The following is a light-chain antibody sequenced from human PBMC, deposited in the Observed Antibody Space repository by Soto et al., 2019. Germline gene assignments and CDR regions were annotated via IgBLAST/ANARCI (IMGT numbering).Light chain of an antibody. CDR2: GAS. J-gene: IGKJ1*01. Sequence: EIVLTQSPCTLALSPGERATLSCRASQSVSSSFLAWYQQKVGQAPRLLIYGASSRATGIPDRFSGSGSGTDFTLTISSLQSEDFAVYYCQQYNNWPRTFGQGTKVDIK. V-gene: IGKV3-20*01. CDR3: QQYNNWPRT. CDR1: QSVSSSF.